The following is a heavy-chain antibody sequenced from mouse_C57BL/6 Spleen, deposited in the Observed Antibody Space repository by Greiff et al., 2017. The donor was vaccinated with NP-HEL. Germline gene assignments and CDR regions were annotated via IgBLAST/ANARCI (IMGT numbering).Heavy chain of an antibody. CDR2: IDPSDSET. Sequence: QVQLQQPGAELVRPGSSVKLSCKASGYTFTSYWMHWVKQRPIQGLEWIGNIDPSDSETHYNQKFKDKATLTVDKSSSTAYMQLSSLTSEDSAVYYCARSYSNYLYAMDYWGQGTSVTVSS. D-gene: IGHD2-5*01. V-gene: IGHV1-52*01. CDR1: GYTFTSYW. CDR3: ARSYSNYLYAMDY. J-gene: IGHJ4*01.